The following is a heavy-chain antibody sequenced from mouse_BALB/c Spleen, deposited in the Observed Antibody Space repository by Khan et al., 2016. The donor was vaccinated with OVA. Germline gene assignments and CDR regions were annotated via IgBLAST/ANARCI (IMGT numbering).Heavy chain of an antibody. CDR3: ARRGRRWDFDD. Sequence: QVQLKQSGAELAKPGASVKMSCKASGYTFFNYWILWVKQRPGQGLEWIGYINPSTAYTEYNQNFKDKATLTADKSSRTAYMQLSSLTSEDSAVYYCARRGRRWDFDDWGQGTTLTVAS. D-gene: IGHD1-1*01. J-gene: IGHJ2*01. V-gene: IGHV1-7*01. CDR2: INPSTAYT. CDR1: GYTFFNYW.